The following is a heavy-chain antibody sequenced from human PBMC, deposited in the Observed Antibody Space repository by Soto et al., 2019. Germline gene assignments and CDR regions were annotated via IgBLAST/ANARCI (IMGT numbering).Heavy chain of an antibody. J-gene: IGHJ4*02. D-gene: IGHD3-22*01. CDR1: GRTFSIYT. Sequence: SVTVSCKASGRTFSIYTISWVRQAPGKGLEWMGGIIPIFGTANYAQKFQGRVTITADESTSTAYMELSSLRSEDTAVYYCAVGQGISYYYDSSGRPRHYWGQGTLVTVSS. V-gene: IGHV1-69*01. CDR3: AVGQGISYYYDSSGRPRHY. CDR2: IIPIFGTA.